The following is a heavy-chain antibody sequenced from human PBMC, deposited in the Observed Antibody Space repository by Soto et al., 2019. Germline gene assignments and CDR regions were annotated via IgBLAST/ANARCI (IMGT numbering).Heavy chain of an antibody. CDR1: GFTFDDYA. Sequence: PGGSLRLSCAASGFTFDDYAMHWVRQAPGKGLEWVSGISWNSGIIGYADSVKGRFTISRDNAKNSLYLQMNSLRAEDTALYYCAKDTSGGMYYYYGMDVWGQGTTVTVS. D-gene: IGHD2-15*01. CDR2: ISWNSGII. J-gene: IGHJ6*02. V-gene: IGHV3-9*01. CDR3: AKDTSGGMYYYYGMDV.